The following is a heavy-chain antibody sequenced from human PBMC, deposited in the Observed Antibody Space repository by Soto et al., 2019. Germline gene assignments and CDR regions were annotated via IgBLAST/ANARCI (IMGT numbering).Heavy chain of an antibody. CDR3: AKTFYDDFWRAIGMDV. J-gene: IGHJ6*02. V-gene: IGHV3-30*18. CDR2: ISYDGSNK. Sequence: PGWSLRLSCAASGFTFSSYGMHWVRQAPGKGLEWVAVISYDGSNKYYADSVKGRFTISRDNSKNTLYLQMNSLRAEDTAVYYCAKTFYDDFWRAIGMDVWGQGTTVTVSS. D-gene: IGHD3-3*01. CDR1: GFTFSSYG.